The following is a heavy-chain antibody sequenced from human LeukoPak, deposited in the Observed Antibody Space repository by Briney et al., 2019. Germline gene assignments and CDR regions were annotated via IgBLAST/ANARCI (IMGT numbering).Heavy chain of an antibody. CDR3: ARDFDQPSGN. D-gene: IGHD1-14*01. CDR1: GFTFSIYW. CDR2: INSDGTST. Sequence: GGSLRLSCAASGFTFSIYWMHWVRQAPGKGLVWVSRINSDGTSTGYADSGRGRFTISRDNAENTLYLQMNSLGAEDTAVYYCARDFDQPSGNWGQGTLVTVSS. J-gene: IGHJ4*02. V-gene: IGHV3-74*01.